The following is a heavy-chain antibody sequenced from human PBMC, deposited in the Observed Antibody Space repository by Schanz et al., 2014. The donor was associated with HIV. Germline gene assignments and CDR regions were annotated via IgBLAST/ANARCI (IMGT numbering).Heavy chain of an antibody. CDR1: GGSFSAYY. J-gene: IGHJ4*02. Sequence: QVQLQQWGAGLLKPSETLSLTCAVYGGSFSAYYWSWIRQPPGKGLEWIGEINHRGITNYNPSLESRVTISMDTAKNQFSLKLNSATAADTATYYCARGPWAGSGSYPLDYWGQGTLVTVSS. CDR2: INHRGIT. CDR3: ARGPWAGSGSYPLDY. D-gene: IGHD3-10*01. V-gene: IGHV4-34*02.